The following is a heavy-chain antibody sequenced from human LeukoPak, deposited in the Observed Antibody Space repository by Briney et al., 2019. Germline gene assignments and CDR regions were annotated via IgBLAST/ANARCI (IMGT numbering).Heavy chain of an antibody. CDR3: GRAILGGGSGDFDY. V-gene: IGHV1-2*02. Sequence: GASVKVSCKTSGYTFTCYYIQWVRQAPGQGLEWMGWINPNSGGASYVQKFQGRVTMTSDTSISTAYMELNRLGSADTAVYYCGRAILGGGSGDFDYWGQGTLVTVSS. CDR1: GYTFTCYY. CDR2: INPNSGGA. J-gene: IGHJ4*02. D-gene: IGHD3-10*01.